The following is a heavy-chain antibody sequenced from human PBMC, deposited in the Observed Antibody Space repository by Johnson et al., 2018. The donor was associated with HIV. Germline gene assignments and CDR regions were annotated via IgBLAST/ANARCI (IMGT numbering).Heavy chain of an antibody. V-gene: IGHV3-15*01. Sequence: EVQLVESGGGLVQPGGSLRLSCAASGFTFSSYAMSWVRQAPGKGLEWVGRIKSKTDGGTTDYAAPVKGRFTISRDNSKNTLYLQMNSLRAEDTAVYYCAKGGGVDYDILTGYYGDAFDLWGQGTMVTVSS. CDR1: GFTFSSYA. J-gene: IGHJ3*01. CDR2: IKSKTDGGTT. D-gene: IGHD3-9*01. CDR3: AKGGGVDYDILTGYYGDAFDL.